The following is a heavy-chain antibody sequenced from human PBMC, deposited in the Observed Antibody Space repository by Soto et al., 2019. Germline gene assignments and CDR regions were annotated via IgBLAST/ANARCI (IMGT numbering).Heavy chain of an antibody. CDR3: ARDRGNDYFDY. D-gene: IGHD1-1*01. CDR2: IWSDGRDK. V-gene: IGHV3-33*01. Sequence: SLRLSCAASGLTFSHHGMHWARQAPGKGLEWVAFIWSDGRDKYYGDSVKGRFTISRDNSKSTLYLQMNSLRVEDTAVYFCARDRGNDYFDYWGQGTPVTVSS. J-gene: IGHJ4*02. CDR1: GLTFSHHG.